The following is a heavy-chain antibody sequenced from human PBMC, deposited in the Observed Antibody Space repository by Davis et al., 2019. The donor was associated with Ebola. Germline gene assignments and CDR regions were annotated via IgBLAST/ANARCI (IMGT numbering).Heavy chain of an antibody. CDR1: GFTFSSYA. J-gene: IGHJ5*02. CDR2: IYYSGST. Sequence: GSLRLPCAAPGFTFSSYAMSWVRQAPGKGLEWIGYIYYSGSTNYNPSLKSRVTISVDTSKNQFSLKLSSVTAADTAVYYCARLDYDFWSGYYSSGWFDPWGQGTLVTVSS. D-gene: IGHD3-3*01. CDR3: ARLDYDFWSGYYSSGWFDP. V-gene: IGHV4-59*08.